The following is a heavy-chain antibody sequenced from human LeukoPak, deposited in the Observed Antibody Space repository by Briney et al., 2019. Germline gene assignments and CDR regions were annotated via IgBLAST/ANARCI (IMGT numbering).Heavy chain of an antibody. CDR1: GGPISNYY. J-gene: IGHJ4*02. V-gene: IGHV4-59*08. D-gene: IGHD6-25*01. CDR2: VYNSGIT. Sequence: PSETLSLTCTVSGGPISNYYWTWIRQSPGQGLEWIGYVYNSGITDYDPSLKSRLTISVDTSKNRFSLKLSSMTAADTAVYYCARSRGLAGAATVIDYWGQGTLVTVSS. CDR3: ARSRGLAGAATVIDY.